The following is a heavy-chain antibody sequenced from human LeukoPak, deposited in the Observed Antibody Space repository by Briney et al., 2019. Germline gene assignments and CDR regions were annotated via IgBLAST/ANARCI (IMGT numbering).Heavy chain of an antibody. Sequence: GASVKVSCKASGYTFTSYDINWVRQATGQGLGWMGWMNPNSGNTGYAQKFQGRVTMTRNTSISTAYMELSSLRAEDTAVYYCAELGIPMIGGVWGKGTTVTISS. J-gene: IGHJ6*04. D-gene: IGHD3-10*02. CDR1: GYTFTSYD. V-gene: IGHV1-8*01. CDR2: MNPNSGNT. CDR3: AELGIPMIGGV.